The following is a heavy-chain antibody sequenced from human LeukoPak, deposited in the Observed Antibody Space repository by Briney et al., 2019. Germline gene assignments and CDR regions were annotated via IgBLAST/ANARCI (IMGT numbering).Heavy chain of an antibody. J-gene: IGHJ4*02. V-gene: IGHV3-7*01. Sequence: GGSLRLSCAASGFTFSTYWMSWVRQAPGKGLEWVANIKQDGSEKYYVDSVKGRFTISRDNAKNSLYLQMNSLRAEDTAVYYCARDLYRIVVVPHYFDYWGQGTLVTVSS. D-gene: IGHD3-22*01. CDR3: ARDLYRIVVVPHYFDY. CDR2: IKQDGSEK. CDR1: GFTFSTYW.